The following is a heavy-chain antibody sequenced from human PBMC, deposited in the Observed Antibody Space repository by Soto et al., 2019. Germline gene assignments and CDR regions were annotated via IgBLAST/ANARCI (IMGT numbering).Heavy chain of an antibody. J-gene: IGHJ4*02. CDR2: ISSSSSYI. Sequence: EVQLVESGGGLVKPGGSLRLSCAASGFTFSSYSMNWVRQAPGKGLEWVSSISSSSSYIYYADSVKGRFTISRDNAKNSLYLQMNSLRAEDTAVYYCARGWEGYQLLSRASALMVYADFDYWGQGTLVTVSS. CDR1: GFTFSSYS. D-gene: IGHD2-8*01. V-gene: IGHV3-21*01. CDR3: ARGWEGYQLLSRASALMVYADFDY.